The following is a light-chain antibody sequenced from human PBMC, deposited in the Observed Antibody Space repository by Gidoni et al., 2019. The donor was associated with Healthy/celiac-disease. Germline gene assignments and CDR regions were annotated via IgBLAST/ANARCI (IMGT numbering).Light chain of an antibody. V-gene: IGLV3-1*01. J-gene: IGLJ1*01. CDR3: QAWDISTEGV. Sequence: SYELTQPPSVSVSPGQTASIPCSGDKLGDKYACWYQQKPGQSPVLVIYQDSKRPSGIPERFSGSNSGNTATLTISGTQAMDEADYYFQAWDISTEGVFGTGTKVTVL. CDR1: KLGDKY. CDR2: QDS.